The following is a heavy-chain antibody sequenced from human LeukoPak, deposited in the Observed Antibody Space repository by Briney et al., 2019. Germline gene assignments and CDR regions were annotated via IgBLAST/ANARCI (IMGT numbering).Heavy chain of an antibody. CDR2: ISGSGGST. CDR1: GFTFSSYA. V-gene: IGHV3-23*01. D-gene: IGHD6-13*01. CDR3: AKYSSGWYYFDY. Sequence: GGSLGLSCAASGFTFSSYAMSWVRQAPGKGLEWVSAISGSGGSTYYADSVKGRFTISRDNSKNTLYLQMNSLRAEDTAVYYCAKYSSGWYYFDYWGQGTLVTVSS. J-gene: IGHJ4*02.